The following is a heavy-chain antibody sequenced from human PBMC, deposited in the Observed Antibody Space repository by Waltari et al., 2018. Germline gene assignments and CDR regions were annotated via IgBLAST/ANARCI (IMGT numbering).Heavy chain of an antibody. D-gene: IGHD6-19*01. CDR1: GFTFSSYG. CDR3: ATSGWYCFDY. Sequence: QVQLVESGGGVVQPGRSLRLSCAASGFTFSSYGMHWVRQAPGKGLEWVAVIWYDGSNKYYADSVKGRFTISRDNAKNSLYLQMNSLRAEDTAVYYCATSGWYCFDYWGQGTLVTVSS. J-gene: IGHJ4*02. V-gene: IGHV3-33*03. CDR2: IWYDGSNK.